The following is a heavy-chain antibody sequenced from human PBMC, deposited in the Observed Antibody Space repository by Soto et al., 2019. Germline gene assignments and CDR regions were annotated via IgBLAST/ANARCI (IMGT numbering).Heavy chain of an antibody. CDR3: ARDSSGWHGRDFNWFDP. CDR1: GFTFSSYE. D-gene: IGHD6-19*01. J-gene: IGHJ5*02. CDR2: ISSSGSTI. Sequence: EVQLVESGEGLVQPGGSLRLSCAASGFTFSSYEMNWVRQAPGKGLEWVSYISSSGSTIYYADSVKGRFTISRDNAKNSLYLQMNSLRAEDTAVYYCARDSSGWHGRDFNWFDPWGQGTLVTVSS. V-gene: IGHV3-48*03.